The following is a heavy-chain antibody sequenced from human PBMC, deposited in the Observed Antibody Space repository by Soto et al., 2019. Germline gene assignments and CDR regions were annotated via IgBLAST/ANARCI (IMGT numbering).Heavy chain of an antibody. CDR3: ARDPCSNGVCYSFEY. V-gene: IGHV3-30*04. CDR2: ISHDGSST. CDR1: GFAFSRSS. J-gene: IGHJ4*02. D-gene: IGHD2-8*01. Sequence: QVQLVESGGGVVQPGRSLRLSCAASGFAFSRSSMHWVRQAPGKGLEWVAFISHDGSSTDYAGSVRGRFSISRDNSENTLYLQMNSLRVEDAAVYYCARDPCSNGVCYSFEYWGQGTLVTVSS.